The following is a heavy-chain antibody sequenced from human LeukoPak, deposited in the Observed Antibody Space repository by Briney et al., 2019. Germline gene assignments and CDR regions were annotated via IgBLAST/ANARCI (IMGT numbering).Heavy chain of an antibody. V-gene: IGHV3-53*01. CDR2: LYSGGST. J-gene: IGHJ2*01. Sequence: PGGSLRLSCAASGFTVSSNYMSWVRQAPGKGLEWVSVLYSGGSTYYADSVKGRFTISRDNSKNTLYLQMNSLRAEDTAVYYCTSDWYFDLWGRGTLVTVSS. CDR1: GFTVSSNY. CDR3: TSDWYFDL.